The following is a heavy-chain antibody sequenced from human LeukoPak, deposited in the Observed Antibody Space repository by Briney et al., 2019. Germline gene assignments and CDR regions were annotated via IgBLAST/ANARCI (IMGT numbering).Heavy chain of an antibody. Sequence: PGGSLRLSCATSDFPVSDNYMSWVRQAPGRGLEWVSVISNDGVTDYADSVKGRFTISRDDSNDTVFLQMSSLRPEDTAVYYCGGSGSYYTPSYCWGQGTLVTVSS. V-gene: IGHV3-53*01. CDR2: ISNDGVT. CDR3: GGSGSYYTPSYC. D-gene: IGHD3-10*01. CDR1: DFPVSDNY. J-gene: IGHJ4*02.